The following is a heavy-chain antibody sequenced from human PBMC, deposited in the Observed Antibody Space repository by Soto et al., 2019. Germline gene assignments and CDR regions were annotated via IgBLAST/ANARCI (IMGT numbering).Heavy chain of an antibody. CDR1: GYTFTSYG. D-gene: IGHD6-19*01. Sequence: ASVTVSCKASGYTFTSYGISWVGQAPGQGLEWMGWISAYNGNTNYAQKLQGRVTMTTDTSTSTAYMELRSLRSDDTAVYYCARDRGAVAMYYYYYGMDVWGQGTTVTVS. CDR3: ARDRGAVAMYYYYYGMDV. CDR2: ISAYNGNT. V-gene: IGHV1-18*01. J-gene: IGHJ6*02.